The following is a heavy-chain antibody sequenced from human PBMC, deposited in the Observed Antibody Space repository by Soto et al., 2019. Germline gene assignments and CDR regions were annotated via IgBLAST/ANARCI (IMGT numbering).Heavy chain of an antibody. CDR2: IKQDGSEK. V-gene: IGHV3-7*01. CDR1: GFTFSQYW. CDR3: AYTTTLKGK. Sequence: EVQLVESGGGLVQPGGSLRLSCAGSGFTFSQYWMNWVRQAPGKGLEWVANIKQDGSEKHYVDSVKGRFTISRDNAKSSMFLQLNSRRAEDTAVDYCAYTTTLKGKWGQGTLVTVSS. D-gene: IGHD3-16*01. J-gene: IGHJ4*02.